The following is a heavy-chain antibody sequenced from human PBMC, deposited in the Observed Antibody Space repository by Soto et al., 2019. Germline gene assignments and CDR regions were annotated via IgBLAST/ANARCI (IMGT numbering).Heavy chain of an antibody. CDR1: GDSVSGNSAA. J-gene: IGHJ4*02. CDR2: TYYRSRWYN. CDR3: AIELPDYVSSDSYLYY. D-gene: IGHD6-19*01. V-gene: IGHV6-1*01. Sequence: QVPLQQSGPGLVTPSQTLSLTCAISGDSVSGNSAAWNWIRQSPSRALEWLGRTYYRSRWYNVYAVSVKSRISATPDTSKNQLSLHLSSVTPEDTAVYYCAIELPDYVSSDSYLYYWGQGDLVTVSS.